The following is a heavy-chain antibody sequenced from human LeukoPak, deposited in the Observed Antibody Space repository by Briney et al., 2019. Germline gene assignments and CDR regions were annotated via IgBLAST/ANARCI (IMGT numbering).Heavy chain of an antibody. J-gene: IGHJ4*02. CDR3: TRYNNDHFDY. CDR1: GLTFSSHA. CDR2: ISDGGGTT. V-gene: IGHV3-23*01. Sequence: GGSLRLSCAASGLTFSSHAMSWVRQAPGKGLEWVSGISDGGGTTYYADSVKGRFTISRDNSKNTLYLQMDSLRAEDTAVYYCTRYNNDHFDYWGQGTLVTASS. D-gene: IGHD1-14*01.